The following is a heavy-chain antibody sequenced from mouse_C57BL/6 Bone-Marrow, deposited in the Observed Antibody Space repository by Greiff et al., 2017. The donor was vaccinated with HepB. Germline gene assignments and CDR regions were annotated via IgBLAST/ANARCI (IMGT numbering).Heavy chain of an antibody. CDR3: GLFWFAY. D-gene: IGHD3-1*01. Sequence: EVQVVESGPELAKPGASVKMSCKASGYTFTDYNMHWVKQSHGKSLEWIGYINPNNGGTSYNQKFKGKATLTVNKSSSTAYMELRSLTSEDSAVYYCGLFWFAYWGQGTLVTVSA. CDR2: INPNNGGT. V-gene: IGHV1-22*01. CDR1: GYTFTDYN. J-gene: IGHJ3*01.